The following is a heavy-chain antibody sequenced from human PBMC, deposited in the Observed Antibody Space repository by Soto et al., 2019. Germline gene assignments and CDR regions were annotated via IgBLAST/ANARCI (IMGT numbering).Heavy chain of an antibody. CDR2: IYYSGST. CDR1: GGSISSYY. D-gene: IGHD2-15*01. CDR3: ARHGYCSGGSCYSYYYYYMDV. V-gene: IGHV4-59*08. J-gene: IGHJ6*03. Sequence: SETLSLTCTVSGGSISSYYWSWIRQPPGKGLEWIGYIYYSGSTNYNPSLKSRVTISVDTSKNQFSLKLSSVTAADTAVYYCARHGYCSGGSCYSYYYYYMDVWGKGTTVTVSS.